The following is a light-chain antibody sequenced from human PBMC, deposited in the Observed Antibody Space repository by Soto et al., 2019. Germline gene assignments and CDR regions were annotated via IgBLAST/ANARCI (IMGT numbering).Light chain of an antibody. V-gene: IGKV3-15*01. CDR1: QSVSSS. CDR2: GAS. J-gene: IGKJ2*01. CDR3: QQYIDWPYT. Sequence: EIVMTQSPATLSVSPGERATLSCRASQSVSSSLAWYQQIPGQAPRLLIYGASTRATGIPARFSGSGSGTEFTLTISSLQSEDFAVYCCQQYIDWPYTFGQGTKVEIK.